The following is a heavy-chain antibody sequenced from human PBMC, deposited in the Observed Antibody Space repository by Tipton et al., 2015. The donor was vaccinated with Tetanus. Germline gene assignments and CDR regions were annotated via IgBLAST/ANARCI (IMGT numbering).Heavy chain of an antibody. V-gene: IGHV3-64*01. CDR3: ARGPVITMVRGAKSSKPGYYYGMDV. D-gene: IGHD3-10*01. CDR1: GFTFSSYA. Sequence: SLRLSCAASGFTFSSYAMHWVRQAPGKGLEYVSAISSNGGSTYYANSVKGRFTISRDNSKNTLYLQMGSLRAEDMAVYYCARGPVITMVRGAKSSKPGYYYGMDVWGQGTTVTVSS. CDR2: ISSNGGST. J-gene: IGHJ6*02.